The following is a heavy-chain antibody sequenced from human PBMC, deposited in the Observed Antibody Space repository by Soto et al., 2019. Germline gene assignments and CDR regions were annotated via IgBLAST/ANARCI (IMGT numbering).Heavy chain of an antibody. CDR2: IIPIFGTA. CDR3: ASRPIHSIFVVLIPNWFDP. J-gene: IGHJ5*02. V-gene: IGHV1-69*13. Sequence: SVKVSCKASGGTFSSYAISWVRQAPGQGLEWMGGIIPIFGTANYAQKFQGRVTITADESTSTAYMELSSLRSEDTAVYYCASRPIHSIFVVLIPNWFDPSGQATLVTRSS. D-gene: IGHD3-3*01. CDR1: GGTFSSYA.